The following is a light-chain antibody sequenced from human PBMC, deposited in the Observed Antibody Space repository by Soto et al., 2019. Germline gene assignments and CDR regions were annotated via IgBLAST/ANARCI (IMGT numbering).Light chain of an antibody. Sequence: QSVLTQPASVSGSPGQSITISCTGTSSDVGSYKYVSWYQQHPGKAPKLMTYEVSKRPSGVSNRFSGSKSGNTASLTISGLQAEDEADYYCCSYVGGSTLVFGGGTKITVL. CDR1: SSDVGSYKY. V-gene: IGLV2-23*02. CDR2: EVS. CDR3: CSYVGGSTLV. J-gene: IGLJ2*01.